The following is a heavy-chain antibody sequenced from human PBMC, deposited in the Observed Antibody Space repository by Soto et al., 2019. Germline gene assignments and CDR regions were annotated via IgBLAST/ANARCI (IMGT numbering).Heavy chain of an antibody. CDR1: GGSFSGYY. CDR3: ARGYYDILTGYYPMVAFDY. D-gene: IGHD3-9*01. J-gene: IGHJ4*02. CDR2: INHSGST. V-gene: IGHV4-34*01. Sequence: SETLSFTCAVYGGSFSGYYWSWIRQPPGKGLEWIGEINHSGSTNYNPSLKSRVTISVDTSKNQFSLKLSSVTAADTAVYYCARGYYDILTGYYPMVAFDYWGQGTLVTVSS.